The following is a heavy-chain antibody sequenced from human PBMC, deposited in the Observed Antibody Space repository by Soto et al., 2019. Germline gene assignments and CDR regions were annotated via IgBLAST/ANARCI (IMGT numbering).Heavy chain of an antibody. J-gene: IGHJ4*02. CDR3: ARVAPYYYGSGSYYFDY. V-gene: IGHV3-7*01. CDR1: GFTFSSYP. D-gene: IGHD3-10*01. Sequence: LRLSCAASGFTFSSYPMNWLRQAPGKGLEWVANIKQDGSEKYYVDSVKGRFTISRDNAKNSLYLQMNSLRAEDMAVYYCARVAPYYYGSGSYYFDYWGQGTLVTVSS. CDR2: IKQDGSEK.